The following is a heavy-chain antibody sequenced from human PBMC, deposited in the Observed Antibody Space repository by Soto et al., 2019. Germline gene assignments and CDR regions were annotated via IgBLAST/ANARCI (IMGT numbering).Heavy chain of an antibody. V-gene: IGHV3-21*01. CDR3: AGAQSQWPAPDY. J-gene: IGHJ4*02. Sequence: PGGSLRLSCAASGFTFSSYSMNWVLQAPGKGLEWVSSISSSSSYIYYADSVKGRFTISRDNAKNSLYLQMNSLRAEDTAVYYIAGAQSQWPAPDYWGEGTLVTAPQ. D-gene: IGHD6-19*01. CDR1: GFTFSSYS. CDR2: ISSSSSYI.